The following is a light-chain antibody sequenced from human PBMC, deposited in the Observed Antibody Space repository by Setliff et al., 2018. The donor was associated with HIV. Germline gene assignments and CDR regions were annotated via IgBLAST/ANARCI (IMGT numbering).Light chain of an antibody. CDR3: QSYDSSLSGFV. Sequence: QSVLTQPPSVSGAPGQRVTISCTGSSSNIGAGYDVHWYQQLPGTAPKLLIYPKSDRPSGVPDRFSGSKSGTSASLAITGLQAEDEADYYCQSYDSSLSGFVFGTGTKVNVL. V-gene: IGLV1-40*01. J-gene: IGLJ1*01. CDR1: SSNIGAGYD. CDR2: PKS.